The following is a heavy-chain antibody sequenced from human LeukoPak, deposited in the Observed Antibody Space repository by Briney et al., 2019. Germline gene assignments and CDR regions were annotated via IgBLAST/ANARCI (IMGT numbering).Heavy chain of an antibody. J-gene: IGHJ4*02. CDR1: GFTFRSYG. CDR2: TRYDGNNK. CDR3: AKDNDFKHDLLFWDSSAYYYPT. Sequence: GGSLRLSCAASGFTFRSYGMHWVSQAPGKGLEWVAFTRYDGNNKYYADSVKGRFTISRDNSKNTVYLQMNSLRPEDTAVYYCAKDNDFKHDLLFWDSSAYYYPTRGQGTQVTVSS. D-gene: IGHD3-22*01. V-gene: IGHV3-30*02.